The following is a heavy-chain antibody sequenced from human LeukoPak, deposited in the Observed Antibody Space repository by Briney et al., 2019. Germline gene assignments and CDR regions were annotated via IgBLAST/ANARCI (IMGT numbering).Heavy chain of an antibody. J-gene: IGHJ5*01. CDR2: IYYSGST. CDR3: ARTAGAVTTYWRFDS. CDR1: AGSISPYY. V-gene: IGHV4-59*12. D-gene: IGHD2/OR15-2a*01. Sequence: SETLSLTCTVSAGSISPYYWRWIRQSPGQGLEWIGEIYYSGSTYYNPSLNSRLTMAVDTSKNQFSLKLTSVTDADTAVYYCARTAGAVTTYWRFDSWGQGTQVTVAS.